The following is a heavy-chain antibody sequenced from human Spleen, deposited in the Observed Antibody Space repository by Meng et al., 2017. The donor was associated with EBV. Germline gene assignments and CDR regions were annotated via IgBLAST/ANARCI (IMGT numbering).Heavy chain of an antibody. CDR3: ARGDRASMTTVTSLVY. CDR2: IYYTGTT. V-gene: IGHV4-61*01. CDR1: GGSVNSGSYF. Sequence: QLQLQESGPGLVKASETLSLTCTVSGGSVNSGSYFWTWIRQPPGKRLEWIGYIYYTGTTNYNPSLKSRVTISLDTSKNQFSLKMNSVTAADAAVYYCARGDRASMTTVTSLVYWGQGTLVTVSS. J-gene: IGHJ4*02. D-gene: IGHD4-17*01.